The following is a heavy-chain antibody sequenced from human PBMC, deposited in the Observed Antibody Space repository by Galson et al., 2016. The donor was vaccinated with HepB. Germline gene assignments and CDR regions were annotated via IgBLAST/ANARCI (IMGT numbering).Heavy chain of an antibody. J-gene: IGHJ4*02. D-gene: IGHD3-16*01. CDR2: ISGSGGST. V-gene: IGHV3-23*01. CDR1: GFDFDRFA. CDR3: ARVVPLSQLWDPIETYVWGKTFDY. Sequence: SLRLSCAVSGFDFDRFAMTWVRQAPGKGLEWVSGISGSGGSTYYAGSVRGRFTISRDHSQNTLFLQINSLRVEDTGLYYCARVVPLSQLWDPIETYVWGKTFDYWGQGTVITVSS.